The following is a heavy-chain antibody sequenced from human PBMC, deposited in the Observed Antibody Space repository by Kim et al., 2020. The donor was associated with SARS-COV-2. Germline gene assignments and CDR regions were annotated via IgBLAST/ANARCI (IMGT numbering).Heavy chain of an antibody. J-gene: IGHJ4*02. V-gene: IGHV3-23*01. CDR2: T. Sequence: TYYGDSVKCRFTISRDNSRNTLYLQMNSLRVEDTAVYYCAKLVGAITSDFWGQGTLVTVSS. CDR3: AKLVGAITSDF. D-gene: IGHD5-12*01.